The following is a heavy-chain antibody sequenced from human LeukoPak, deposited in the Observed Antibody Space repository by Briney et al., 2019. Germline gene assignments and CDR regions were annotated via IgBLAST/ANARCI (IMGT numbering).Heavy chain of an antibody. CDR1: GDSVSSNSDA. J-gene: IGHJ6*02. V-gene: IGHV6-1*01. CDR2: TYYRSKWYN. D-gene: IGHD5-12*01. CDR3: ARSSGYDQGSLYYYYGMDV. Sequence: SQTLSLTCAISGDSVSSNSDAWNWIRQSPSRGLEWLGRTYYRSKWYNDYAVSVKSRITINPDTSKNQFSLQLNSVTPEDTAVSYCARSSGYDQGSLYYYYGMDVWGQGTTVTVSS.